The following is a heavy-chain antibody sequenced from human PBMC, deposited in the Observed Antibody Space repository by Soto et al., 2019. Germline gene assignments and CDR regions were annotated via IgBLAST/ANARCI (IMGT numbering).Heavy chain of an antibody. V-gene: IGHV1-18*01. D-gene: IGHD6-6*01. J-gene: IGHJ4*02. CDR2: ISVNSGTT. Sequence: ASVKVSCKASGYNFNTYGITWVRQAPGQGLEWMGWISVNSGTTNYAQKIQGRVTMTTDTSSSTAFMELRSLRSDDTAVYYCARAISSIAARPSDYWGQGTLVTVSS. CDR1: GYNFNTYG. CDR3: ARAISSIAARPSDY.